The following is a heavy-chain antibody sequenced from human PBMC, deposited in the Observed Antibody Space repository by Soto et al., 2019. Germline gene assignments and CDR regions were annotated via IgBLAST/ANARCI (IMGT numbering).Heavy chain of an antibody. CDR1: GYSFTSYW. D-gene: IGHD1-26*01. CDR2: IDPSDSYT. V-gene: IGHV5-10-1*01. Sequence: GESLKISCKGSGYSFTSYWISWVRQMPGKGLEWMGRIDPSDSYTNYSPSFQGHVTISADKSISTAYLQWSSLKASDTAMYHCAIRPVRELQDDYWGQGTLVTVSS. CDR3: AIRPVRELQDDY. J-gene: IGHJ4*02.